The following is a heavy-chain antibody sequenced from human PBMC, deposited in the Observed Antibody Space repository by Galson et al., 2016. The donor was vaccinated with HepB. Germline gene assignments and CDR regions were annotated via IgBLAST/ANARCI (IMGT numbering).Heavy chain of an antibody. CDR3: TVWMSHHIDY. D-gene: IGHD3-16*01. CDR1: GFTYSTYW. V-gene: IGHV3-74*01. Sequence: SLRLSCATSGFTYSTYWMHWVRQTPGKGLVWVSLINSDGSDTIYADSVKGRFTISRDNSKDTVYLQMISLTAEDTAVYYCTVWMSHHIDYWGQGSQVTVPS. CDR2: INSDGSDT. J-gene: IGHJ4*02.